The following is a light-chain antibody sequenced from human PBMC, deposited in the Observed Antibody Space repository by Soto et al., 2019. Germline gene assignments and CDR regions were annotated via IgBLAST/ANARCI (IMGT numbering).Light chain of an antibody. CDR1: SSVVGGYHY. CDR2: DVT. Sequence: QSALTQPASVSGSPGQSITISCTGSSSVVGGYHYVSWYQHYPGEAPKVMIYDVTQRPSGVPDRFSGTKSGNTASLTISGLQAEDEADYYYCSYAGSYTWVFGSGTKLTVL. V-gene: IGLV2-11*01. J-gene: IGLJ1*01. CDR3: CSYAGSYTWV.